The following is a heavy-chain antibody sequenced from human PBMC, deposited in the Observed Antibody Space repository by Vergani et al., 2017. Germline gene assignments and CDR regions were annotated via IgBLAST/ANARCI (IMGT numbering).Heavy chain of an antibody. CDR1: GFTFDDYA. J-gene: IGHJ4*02. V-gene: IGHV3-7*01. Sequence: EVQLVESGGGLVQPGRSLRLSCAASGFTFDDYAMHWVRQAPGKGLEWVANIKQDGSETYYVDSVKGRFTISRDNAKNSLYLPMNSLMAEYTAVYYCARDGEMATINGYFDYWGQGTLVTVSS. CDR2: IKQDGSET. D-gene: IGHD5-24*01. CDR3: ARDGEMATINGYFDY.